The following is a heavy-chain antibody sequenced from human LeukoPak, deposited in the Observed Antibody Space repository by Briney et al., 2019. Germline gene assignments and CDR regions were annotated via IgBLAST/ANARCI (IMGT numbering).Heavy chain of an antibody. V-gene: IGHV1-2*02. J-gene: IGHJ4*02. Sequence: ASVKVSCKASGYTFTGYYMHWVRQAPGQGLEWMGWINPNSGGTNYAQKFQGRVTMIRDTSISTAYMELSRLRSDDTAVYYCARGDDSSGYPYFDYWGQGTLVTVSS. CDR2: INPNSGGT. CDR3: ARGDDSSGYPYFDY. CDR1: GYTFTGYY. D-gene: IGHD3-22*01.